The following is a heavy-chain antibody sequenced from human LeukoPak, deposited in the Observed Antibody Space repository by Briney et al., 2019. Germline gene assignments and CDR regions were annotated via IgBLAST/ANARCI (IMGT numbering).Heavy chain of an antibody. CDR2: ISSSGSTI. V-gene: IGHV3-11*01. J-gene: IGHJ3*02. CDR3: AREQYCSSTSCYEGVDAFDI. Sequence: PGGSLRLSCAASGFTFSDYCMSWIRQAPGKGLEWVSYISSSGSTIYYADSVKGRFTISKDNAKNSLYLQMNSLRAEDTAVYYCAREQYCSSTSCYEGVDAFDIWGQGTMVTVSS. CDR1: GFTFSDYC. D-gene: IGHD2-2*01.